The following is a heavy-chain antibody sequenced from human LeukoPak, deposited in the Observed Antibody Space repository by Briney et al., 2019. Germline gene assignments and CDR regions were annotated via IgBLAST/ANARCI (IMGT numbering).Heavy chain of an antibody. CDR2: INTDGSIT. CDR1: GFTFSDYW. J-gene: IGHJ4*02. Sequence: GGSLRLSCAASGFTFSDYWIHWVRQAPGKGLVWVSRINTDGSITNYADSVKGRFSISRDNAKNTLYLQMSSLRAEDTAVYYCARDRGPRTGFMVRGAYDYWGQGTLVTVSS. V-gene: IGHV3-74*01. D-gene: IGHD3-10*01. CDR3: ARDRGPRTGFMVRGAYDY.